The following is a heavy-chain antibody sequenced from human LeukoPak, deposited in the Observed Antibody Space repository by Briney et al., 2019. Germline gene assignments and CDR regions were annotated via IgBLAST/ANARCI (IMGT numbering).Heavy chain of an antibody. CDR2: IGHDGSER. CDR1: GFTLSNYW. J-gene: IGHJ4*02. D-gene: IGHD1-26*01. CDR3: ARGGSEAAGPFDY. Sequence: GGSLRLSCAPSGFTLSNYWMTWVRQAPGKGLEWVASIGHDGSERYYVDSVEGRFTFSRDNAKNSLSLQMHSLRADDTAVYYCARGGSEAAGPFDYGGQGPLVTVSS. V-gene: IGHV3-7*01.